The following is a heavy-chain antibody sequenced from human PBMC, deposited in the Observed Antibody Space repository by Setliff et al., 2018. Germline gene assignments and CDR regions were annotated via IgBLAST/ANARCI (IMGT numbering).Heavy chain of an antibody. CDR2: IIHSGST. J-gene: IGHJ4*02. CDR1: GGSFSGYY. Sequence: PSETLSLTCAVYGGSFSGYYWSWIRQPPGKRLEWIGEIIHSGSTNYNPSLKSRVTISMDTSKNQFSLKLSSVTAVDTAVYYCASASEEGVVPAATLYWGQGTLVTVSS. D-gene: IGHD2-2*01. V-gene: IGHV4-34*12. CDR3: ASASEEGVVPAATLY.